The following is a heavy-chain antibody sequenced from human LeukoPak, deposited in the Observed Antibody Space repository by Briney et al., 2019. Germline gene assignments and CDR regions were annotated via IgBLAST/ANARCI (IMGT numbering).Heavy chain of an antibody. Sequence: GASVKVSCKASGGTFSSYAISWVRQAPGQGLEWMGIINPSGGSTSYAQKFQGRVTMTRDTSTSTVYMELSSLRSEDTAVYYCARDFRSAVAGLFDYWGQGTLVTVSS. CDR1: GGTFSSYA. D-gene: IGHD6-19*01. J-gene: IGHJ4*02. CDR3: ARDFRSAVAGLFDY. V-gene: IGHV1-46*01. CDR2: INPSGGST.